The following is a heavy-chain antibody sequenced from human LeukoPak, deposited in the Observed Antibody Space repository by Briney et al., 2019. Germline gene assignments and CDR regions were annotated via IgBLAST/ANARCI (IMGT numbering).Heavy chain of an antibody. V-gene: IGHV4-59*08. CDR1: GGPINNYY. J-gene: IGHJ5*02. CDR2: IYHSGST. CDR3: ARSFNNWFDP. Sequence: SETLSLTCTVSGGPINNYYWSWIRQPPGKGLEWIGNIYHSGSTNYTPSLKSRVTISVDTSKNQLSLKLSSVTAADTAVYYCARSFNNWFDPWGQGTLVTVSS.